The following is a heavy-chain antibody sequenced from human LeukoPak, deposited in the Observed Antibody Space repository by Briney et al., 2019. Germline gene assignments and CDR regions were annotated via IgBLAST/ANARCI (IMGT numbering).Heavy chain of an antibody. Sequence: GGSLRLPRAASGFTFSSYWMHWVRQAPGKGLVWVSRINSDGSSRSYADSVKGRFTISRDNAKNTLYLQMNSLRAEDTAVYYCARAPPYCSSTSCYLWFDYWGQGTLVTVSS. V-gene: IGHV3-74*01. CDR3: ARAPPYCSSTSCYLWFDY. J-gene: IGHJ4*02. CDR1: GFTFSSYW. D-gene: IGHD2-2*01. CDR2: INSDGSSR.